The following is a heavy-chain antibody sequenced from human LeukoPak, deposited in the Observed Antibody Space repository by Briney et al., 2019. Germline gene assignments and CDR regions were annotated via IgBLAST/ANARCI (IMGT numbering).Heavy chain of an antibody. D-gene: IGHD3-22*01. CDR1: GFTFSSYS. CDR2: ISGSSSTI. CDR3: ASTVMIVPREY. Sequence: PGGSLRLSCAASGFTFSSYSMNWVRQAPGKGLEWGSYISGSSSTIYYADSVKGRFTISRDNGKNTLYLQMNSLRAEDTAVYYCASTVMIVPREYWGQGTLVTVSS. J-gene: IGHJ4*02. V-gene: IGHV3-48*01.